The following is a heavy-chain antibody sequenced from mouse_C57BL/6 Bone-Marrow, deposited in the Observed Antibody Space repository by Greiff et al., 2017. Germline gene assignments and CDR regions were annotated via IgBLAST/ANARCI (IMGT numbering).Heavy chain of an antibody. D-gene: IGHD2-5*01. V-gene: IGHV3-6*01. J-gene: IGHJ3*01. CDR2: ISYDGSN. CDR1: GYSITSGYY. Sequence: EVKLLESGPGLVKPSQSLSLTCSVTGYSITSGYYWNWIRQFPGNKLEWMGYISYDGSNNYNPSLKNRISITRDTSKNQFFLKLNSVTTEDTATYYCASPYYSNYGFAYWGQGTLVTVSA. CDR3: ASPYYSNYGFAY.